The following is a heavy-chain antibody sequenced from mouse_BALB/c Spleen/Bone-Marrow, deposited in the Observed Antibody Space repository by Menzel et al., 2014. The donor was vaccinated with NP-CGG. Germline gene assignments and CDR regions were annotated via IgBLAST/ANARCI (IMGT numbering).Heavy chain of an antibody. J-gene: IGHJ4*01. CDR1: GFTFSDYY. Sequence: SGGGLVQPGGSLKLSCATSGFTFSDYYMYWVRQTPEKRLEWVAYISNGGGSTYYPDTVKGRFTISRDNAKNTLYLQMSRLKSEDTAMYYCARGGDSLLRLRSMDYWGQGTSVTVSS. V-gene: IGHV5-12*02. D-gene: IGHD1-2*01. CDR2: ISNGGGST. CDR3: ARGGDSLLRLRSMDY.